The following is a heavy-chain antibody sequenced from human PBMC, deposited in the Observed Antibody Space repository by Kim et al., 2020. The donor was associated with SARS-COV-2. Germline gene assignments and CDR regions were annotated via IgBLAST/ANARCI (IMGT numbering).Heavy chain of an antibody. J-gene: IGHJ4*02. D-gene: IGHD3-3*01. CDR1: GGSISSGGYY. CDR2: IYYSGSS. V-gene: IGHV4-31*03. CDR3: ARGRITIFGGVTEFDY. Sequence: SETLSLTCTVSGGSISSGGYYWSWIRQHPGKGLEWIVYIYYSGSSYYNPSLKSRVTLSVDASKNQFSLKLSSVTAADPAVYYFARGRITIFGGVTEFDYWGQGTLVTVSS.